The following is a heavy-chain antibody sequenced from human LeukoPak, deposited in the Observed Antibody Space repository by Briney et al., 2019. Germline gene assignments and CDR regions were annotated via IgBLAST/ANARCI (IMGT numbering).Heavy chain of an antibody. V-gene: IGHV4-59*01. CDR2: IYYSGST. J-gene: IGHJ4*02. CDR3: AREDRYIYGFL. CDR1: GGSISSYY. D-gene: IGHD5-18*01. Sequence: PSETLSLTCTVSGGSISSYYWSWIRQPPGRGLEWIGYIYYSGSTNYNPSIKSRVTISVDTSKNQFSLKLSSVTAADTAVYYCAREDRYIYGFLWGQGTLVTVSS.